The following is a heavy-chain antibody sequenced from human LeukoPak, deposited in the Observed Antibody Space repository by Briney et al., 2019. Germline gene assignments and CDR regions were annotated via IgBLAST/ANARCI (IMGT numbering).Heavy chain of an antibody. Sequence: GASVKVSCKASGYTFTSYDINWVRQATGQGLEWMGWMNPNSGNTGYAQKFQGRVTMTRNTSISTAYMELGSLRSEDTAVYYCARGRGSSGYLYYYYYMDVWGKGTTVTVSS. CDR2: MNPNSGNT. CDR3: ARGRGSSGYLYYYYYMDV. CDR1: GYTFTSYD. J-gene: IGHJ6*03. V-gene: IGHV1-8*01. D-gene: IGHD3-22*01.